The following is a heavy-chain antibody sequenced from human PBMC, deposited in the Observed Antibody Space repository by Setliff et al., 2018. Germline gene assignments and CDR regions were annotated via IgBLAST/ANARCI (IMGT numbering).Heavy chain of an antibody. D-gene: IGHD1-1*01. V-gene: IGHV4-39*01. CDR1: GASLNSGTYY. CDR3: ARTGTYRYFDY. Sequence: SETLSLTCTVSGASLNSGTYYWGWIRQPPGKGLEWIGRIYYRGDTYYNPSLKGRLTISVDTAQNQFSLRLTSVTAADTAVYYCARTGTYRYFDYWGRGALVTVSS. J-gene: IGHJ4*02. CDR2: IYYRGDT.